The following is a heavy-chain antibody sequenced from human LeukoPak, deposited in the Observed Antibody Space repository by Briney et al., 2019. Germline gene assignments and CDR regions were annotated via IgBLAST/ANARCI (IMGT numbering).Heavy chain of an antibody. CDR1: GFAFNNYA. D-gene: IGHD1-26*01. V-gene: IGHV3-23*01. CDR3: AKDVRVGGGGMDV. CDR2: VSSSGANT. J-gene: IGHJ6*02. Sequence: GGSLRLSCAASGFAFNNYAMNWVRQAPGKGLEWVSLVSSSGANTYYADSVKGRFTISRDNSKNTVSLQMSSLRGEDTAVYYCAKDVRVGGGGMDVWGQGTPVTVSS.